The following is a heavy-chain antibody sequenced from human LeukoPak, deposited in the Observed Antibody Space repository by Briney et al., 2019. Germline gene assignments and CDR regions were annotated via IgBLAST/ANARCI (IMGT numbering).Heavy chain of an antibody. CDR2: IYSGGST. V-gene: IGHV3-53*01. Sequence: GGSLRLSCAASGFTVSSNYMSWVRQAPGKGLEWVSVIYSGGSTHYADSVKGRFTISRDNSKNTLYLQMNSLRAEDTAVYYCARDLGGSYYGDYFDYWGQGTLVTVSS. J-gene: IGHJ4*02. CDR3: ARDLGGSYYGDYFDY. D-gene: IGHD1-26*01. CDR1: GFTVSSNY.